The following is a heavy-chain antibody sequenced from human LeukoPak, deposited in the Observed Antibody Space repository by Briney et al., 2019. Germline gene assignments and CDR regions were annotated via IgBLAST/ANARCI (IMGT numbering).Heavy chain of an antibody. J-gene: IGHJ4*02. V-gene: IGHV1-2*02. CDR2: INPNSGGT. CDR1: GYTFTGDY. Sequence: GASVKVSCKASGYTFTGDYMHWVRQAPGQGLEWMGWINPNSGGTNYAQKFQGRVTMTRDTSISTAYMELSRLRSDDTAVYYCARGFYDFWSGYEYYFDYWGQGTLVTVSS. CDR3: ARGFYDFWSGYEYYFDY. D-gene: IGHD3-3*01.